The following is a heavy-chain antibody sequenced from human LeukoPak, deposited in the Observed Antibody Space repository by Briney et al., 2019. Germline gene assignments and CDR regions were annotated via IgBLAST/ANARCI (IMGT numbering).Heavy chain of an antibody. CDR1: GGSISSGGFY. J-gene: IGHJ4*02. D-gene: IGHD6-13*01. V-gene: IGHV4-31*03. CDR2: IYYSRTA. CDR3: ASFPRNYIAAAGRNNTDY. Sequence: PPETLSLTCTVSGGSISSGGFYWSWIRQHPGQGLEWIGSIYYSRTAYYNPSLKSRVTMSLDTSEHQFSMRLTSVTAADTAVYYCASFPRNYIAAAGRNNTDYWGQGTLVTVSS.